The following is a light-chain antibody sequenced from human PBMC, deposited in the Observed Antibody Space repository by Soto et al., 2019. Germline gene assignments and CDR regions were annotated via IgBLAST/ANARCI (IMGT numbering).Light chain of an antibody. Sequence: QSALTQPASVSGSPGQSITISCTGSSGDIGDYKYVSWYKQHPGKAPKLMIYDVSNRPSGVSNRFSASKSVNTSSLTISVLQAEDEADYYCSSYTSTNVVIFGGGTKLTVL. J-gene: IGLJ2*01. CDR1: SGDIGDYKY. CDR3: SSYTSTNVVI. CDR2: DVS. V-gene: IGLV2-14*01.